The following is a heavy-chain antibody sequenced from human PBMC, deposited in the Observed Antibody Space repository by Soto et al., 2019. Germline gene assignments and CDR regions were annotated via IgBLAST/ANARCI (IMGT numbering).Heavy chain of an antibody. CDR1: GGSISSYY. Sequence: PSETLSLTCTVSGGSISSYYWSWIRQPPGKGLEWIGYIYYSGSTNYNPSLKSRVTISVDTSKNQFSLKLSSVTAADTAVYYCARKLVVPAAPYYYYMDVWGKGTTVTVSS. CDR3: ARKLVVPAAPYYYYMDV. D-gene: IGHD2-2*01. J-gene: IGHJ6*03. CDR2: IYYSGST. V-gene: IGHV4-59*08.